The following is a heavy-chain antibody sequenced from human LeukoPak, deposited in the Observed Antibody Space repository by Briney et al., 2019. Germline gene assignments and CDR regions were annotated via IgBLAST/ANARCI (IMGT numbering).Heavy chain of an antibody. D-gene: IGHD5-18*01. CDR3: ARGVDTALLPYYYYFMDV. V-gene: IGHV4-34*01. CDR1: GGSFSGYY. CDR2: INHSGST. Sequence: SETLSLTCAVYGGSFSGYYWSWIRQPPGKGLEWIGEINHSGSTNYNPSLKSRVTISVDTSKNQFSLKLSSVTAADTAVYYCARGVDTALLPYYYYFMDVWGKGTTVTVSS. J-gene: IGHJ6*03.